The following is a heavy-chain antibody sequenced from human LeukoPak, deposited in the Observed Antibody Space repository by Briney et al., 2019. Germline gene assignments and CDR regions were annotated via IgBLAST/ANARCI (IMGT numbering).Heavy chain of an antibody. CDR1: GGSISSTSYC. J-gene: IGHJ4*02. CDR2: ICYSGSN. D-gene: IGHD1-26*01. V-gene: IGHV4-39*07. Sequence: PSETLSLTCTVSGGSISSTSYCWGWIRQPPGKGLEWIGSICYSGSNFYNPSLRSRVTLSVDTSKNQFSLKLSSVTAADTAVYYCARFLGGYDYFDYWGQGTLVTVSS. CDR3: ARFLGGYDYFDY.